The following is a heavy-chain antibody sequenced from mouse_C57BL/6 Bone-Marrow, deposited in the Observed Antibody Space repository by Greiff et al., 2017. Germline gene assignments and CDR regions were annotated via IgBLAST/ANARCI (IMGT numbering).Heavy chain of an antibody. CDR2: IDPENGDT. J-gene: IGHJ3*01. CDR3: ALNWDWCAY. CDR1: GFNIKDDY. D-gene: IGHD4-1*01. Sequence: VQLQQSGAELVRPGASVKLSCTASGFNIKDDYMHWVKQRPEQGLEWIGWIDPENGDTEYASKFQGKATITADTSSNTAYLQLSSLTSEDTAVYYCALNWDWCAYWGQGTLVTVSA. V-gene: IGHV14-4*01.